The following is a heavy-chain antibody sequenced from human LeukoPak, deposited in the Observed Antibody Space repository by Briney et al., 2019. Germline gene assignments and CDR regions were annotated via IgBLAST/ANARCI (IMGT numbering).Heavy chain of an antibody. Sequence: GGSLRLSCAASGFTFSSSAMSWVRQVPGKGLEWVSGISASGGSTYYADSVRGRFTISRDNSKNTLYLQMNSLRAEDTAVYYCARGTRRYYFDYWGQGTLVTVSS. CDR2: ISASGGST. CDR1: GFTFSSSA. CDR3: ARGTRRYYFDY. D-gene: IGHD3/OR15-3a*01. V-gene: IGHV3-23*01. J-gene: IGHJ4*02.